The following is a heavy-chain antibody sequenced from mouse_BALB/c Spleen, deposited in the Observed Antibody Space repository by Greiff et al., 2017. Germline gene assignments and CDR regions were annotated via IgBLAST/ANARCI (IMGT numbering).Heavy chain of an antibody. CDR3: ARDYYGSSWFAY. J-gene: IGHJ3*01. CDR2: IRNKANGYTT. D-gene: IGHD1-1*01. V-gene: IGHV7-3*02. Sequence: EVQGVESGGGLVQPGGSLRLSCATSGFTFTDYYMSWVRQPPGKALEWLGFIRNKANGYTTEYSASVKGRFTISRDNSQSILYLQMNTLRAEDSATYYCARDYYGSSWFAYWGQGTLVTVSA. CDR1: GFTFTDYY.